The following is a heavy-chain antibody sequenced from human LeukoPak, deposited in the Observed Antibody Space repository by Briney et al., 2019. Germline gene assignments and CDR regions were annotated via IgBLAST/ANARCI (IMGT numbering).Heavy chain of an antibody. CDR1: GFTFSSYA. CDR3: AQDQRAHWFDP. CDR2: ISGSGGST. D-gene: IGHD6-25*01. V-gene: IGHV3-23*01. Sequence: GGSLRLSCAASGFTFSSYAMSWVRQAPGKGLEWVSAISGSGGSTYYADPVKGRFTISRDNSKNTLYLQMNSLRAEDTAVYYCAQDQRAHWFDPWGQGTLVTVSS. J-gene: IGHJ5*02.